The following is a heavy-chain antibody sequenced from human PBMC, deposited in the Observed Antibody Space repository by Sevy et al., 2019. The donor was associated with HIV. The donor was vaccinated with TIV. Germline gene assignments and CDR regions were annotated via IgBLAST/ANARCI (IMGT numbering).Heavy chain of an antibody. CDR3: ARSGLTAYYFDY. CDR2: IYYSGST. J-gene: IGHJ4*02. V-gene: IGHV4-39*01. D-gene: IGHD7-27*01. CDR1: VGSISSSSYY. Sequence: SDTLSLTCTVSVGSISSSSYYWGWIRQPPGKGLEWIGSIYYSGSTYYNPSLKSRVTISVDTSKNQFSLKLSSVTAADTAVYCCARSGLTAYYFDYWGQGTLVTVSS.